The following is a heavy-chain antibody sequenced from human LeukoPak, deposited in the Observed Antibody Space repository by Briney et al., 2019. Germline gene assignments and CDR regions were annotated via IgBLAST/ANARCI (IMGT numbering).Heavy chain of an antibody. Sequence: SETLSLTCTVSGGSISSYYWSWIRQPVGKGLEWIGFIYYSGSTYYNPSLKSRVIISVDTSKNQFSLNLSSVTAADTAVYYCARGLATLDYWGQGTPVTVSS. CDR2: IYYSGST. J-gene: IGHJ4*02. CDR1: GGSISSYY. CDR3: ARGLATLDY. V-gene: IGHV4-59*12. D-gene: IGHD5-12*01.